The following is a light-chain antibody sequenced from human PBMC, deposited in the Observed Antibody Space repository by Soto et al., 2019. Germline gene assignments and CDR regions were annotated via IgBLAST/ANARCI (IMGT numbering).Light chain of an antibody. Sequence: IVLTHSPGTLSLSPVEIATLSCRPSQSVSSSYLAWYQQKPGQAPSLLIYGASRRATGIPDRFSGSGSGTDFTLTISRLEPEDFAVYYCQQYDSSPITFGQGTRLETK. CDR3: QQYDSSPIT. CDR1: QSVSSSY. CDR2: GAS. V-gene: IGKV3-20*01. J-gene: IGKJ5*01.